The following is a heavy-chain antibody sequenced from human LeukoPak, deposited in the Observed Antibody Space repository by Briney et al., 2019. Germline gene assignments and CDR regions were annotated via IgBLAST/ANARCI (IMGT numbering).Heavy chain of an antibody. Sequence: PSESLSLACTLYGPSISRYYWSWVRQPAGKGLEWLGRIYTSGSTNYHPSLKARLTMSVDTSKNPYSLKLISVTAADTAVYYCARDRCSGSSCYPFDYWGQGTLVTVSS. J-gene: IGHJ4*02. CDR1: GPSISRYY. CDR2: IYTSGST. CDR3: ARDRCSGSSCYPFDY. D-gene: IGHD2-15*01. V-gene: IGHV4-4*07.